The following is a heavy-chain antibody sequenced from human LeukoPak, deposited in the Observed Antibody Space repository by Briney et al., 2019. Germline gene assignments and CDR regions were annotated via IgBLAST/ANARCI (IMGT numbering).Heavy chain of an antibody. CDR2: ISSSSDYI. CDR3: ARDRVPRATRGTFDY. CDR1: GFTFDDYS. J-gene: IGHJ4*02. Sequence: PGGSLRLSCVASGFTFDDYSLNWVRQAPGKGLEWVAAISSSSDYIYYADSMRGRFTISRDNAKNSLYLQMHSLRVEDTALHYCARDRVPRATRGTFDYWGQGTPVIVSS. V-gene: IGHV3-21*01. D-gene: IGHD1-26*01.